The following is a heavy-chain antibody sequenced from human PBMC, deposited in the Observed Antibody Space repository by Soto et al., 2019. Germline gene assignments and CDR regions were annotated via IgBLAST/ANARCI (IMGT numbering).Heavy chain of an antibody. CDR1: GGTFSRHG. D-gene: IGHD1-26*01. CDR2: ISGIYGAT. J-gene: IGHJ6*02. Sequence: QVQPMHSGAEVKKPGSSVKVSCKASGGTFSRHGISWVLQAPGKGREWRGGISGIYGATRYAQNCQGTLTITADEATTTASESKTTDYMELNSLRSDDKDVSYCARDPALSIVGPTYGMDVWGQGTTVTVSS. CDR3: ARDPALSIVGPTYGMDV. V-gene: IGHV1-69*01.